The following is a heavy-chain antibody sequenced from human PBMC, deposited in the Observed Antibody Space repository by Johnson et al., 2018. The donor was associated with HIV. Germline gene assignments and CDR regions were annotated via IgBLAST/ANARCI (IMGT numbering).Heavy chain of an antibody. Sequence: VQLLESGGGLVQPGGSLGLSCVASGFTFSNYAMSWVRQAPGKGLEWVSAISDTGESTYYADSVKGRLSISRDNSKNTLYLQMNSLRAEDTAVYYCARVKGAFDIWGQGTMVTVSS. J-gene: IGHJ3*02. V-gene: IGHV3-23*01. CDR1: GFTFSNYA. CDR3: ARVKGAFDI. CDR2: ISDTGEST.